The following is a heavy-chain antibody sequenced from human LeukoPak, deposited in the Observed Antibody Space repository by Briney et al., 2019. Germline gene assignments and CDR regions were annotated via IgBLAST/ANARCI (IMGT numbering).Heavy chain of an antibody. Sequence: PSETLSLTCTVSGASIISGNYFWGWVRQPPGKRLEWIGSWHHSGITDYNPSLKSRVTIVADTSKNQFSLELASVAAADSAVYFCARQYEFWGQGTLVSVSS. J-gene: IGHJ4*02. V-gene: IGHV4-39*01. CDR2: WHHSGIT. CDR3: ARQYEF. D-gene: IGHD3-10*01. CDR1: GASIISGNYF.